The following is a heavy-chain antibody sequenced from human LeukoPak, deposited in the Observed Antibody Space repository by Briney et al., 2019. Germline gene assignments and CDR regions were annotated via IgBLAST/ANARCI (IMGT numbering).Heavy chain of an antibody. CDR2: ISYDGSNK. CDR3: AKDRESMVRDGASDI. CDR1: GFTFSNYG. D-gene: IGHD3-10*02. Sequence: PGGSLRLSCAASGFTFSNYGIHWVRQAPGKGLEWVAVISYDGSNKYYADSVKGRFTISGDNSKNTLYLQMNSLRAEDTAVYYCAKDRESMVRDGASDIWGQGTMVSVSS. J-gene: IGHJ3*02. V-gene: IGHV3-30*18.